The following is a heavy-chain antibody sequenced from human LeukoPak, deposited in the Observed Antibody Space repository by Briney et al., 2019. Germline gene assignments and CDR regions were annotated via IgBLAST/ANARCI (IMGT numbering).Heavy chain of an antibody. CDR2: ISYDGSNK. J-gene: IGHJ4*02. Sequence: GGSLRLSCAASGFTFSSYAMHWVRQAPGKGLEWVAVISYDGSNKYYADSVKGRFTISRDNSKNTLYLQMNSLRAEDTAVYYCASSRWELAPHDYWGQGTLVTASS. V-gene: IGHV3-30*04. CDR1: GFTFSSYA. D-gene: IGHD1-26*01. CDR3: ASSRWELAPHDY.